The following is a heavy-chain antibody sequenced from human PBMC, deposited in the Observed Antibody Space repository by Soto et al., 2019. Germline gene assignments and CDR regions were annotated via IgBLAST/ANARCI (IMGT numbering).Heavy chain of an antibody. V-gene: IGHV1-3*01. D-gene: IGHD3-22*01. CDR1: GYPFTSYA. CDR2: INAGNGNT. CDR3: ARTIHSTMIVERGGPFDY. Sequence: GGSVKVSFKASGYPFTSYAMHLVRQAPGQSLEWMGWINAGNGNTKYSQKFQGRVTITRDTSASTAYMELSSLRSEDTAVYYCARTIHSTMIVERGGPFDYWGQGTLVTVSS. J-gene: IGHJ4*02.